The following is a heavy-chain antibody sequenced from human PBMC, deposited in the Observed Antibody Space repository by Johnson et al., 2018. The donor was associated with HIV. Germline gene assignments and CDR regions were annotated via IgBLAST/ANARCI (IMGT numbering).Heavy chain of an antibody. Sequence: VQLVESGGGVVQPGRSLRLSCAASGFSFSGSAMHWVRQAPGKGLEWVAGISYDGSNKYYADSVKGRFTISRDNSKNTLYLQMNSLRAEDTAVYYCAKEGLRSSLRSGDSFDIWGHGTLVTVSS. CDR1: GFSFSGSA. V-gene: IGHV3-30*04. D-gene: IGHD6-6*01. CDR3: AKEGLRSSLRSGDSFDI. CDR2: ISYDGSNK. J-gene: IGHJ3*02.